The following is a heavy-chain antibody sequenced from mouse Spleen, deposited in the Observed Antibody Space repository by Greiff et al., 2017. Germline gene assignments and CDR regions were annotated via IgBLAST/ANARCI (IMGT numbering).Heavy chain of an antibody. J-gene: IGHJ2*01. CDR2: ISSGGGNT. Sequence: EVMLVESGGGLVKLGGSLKLSCAASGFTFSSYAMSWVRQTPEKRLEWVATISSGGGNTYYPDSVKGRFTISRDNAKNTLYLQMSSLKSEDTAMYYCARLDLRGYFDYWGQGTTLTVSS. V-gene: IGHV5-9*01. CDR1: GFTFSSYA. CDR3: ARLDLRGYFDY.